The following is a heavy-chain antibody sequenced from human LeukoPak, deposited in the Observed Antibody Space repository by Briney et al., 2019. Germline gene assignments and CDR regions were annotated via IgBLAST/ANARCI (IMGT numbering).Heavy chain of an antibody. V-gene: IGHV3-9*01. J-gene: IGHJ6*02. Sequence: GGSLRLSCAASGFTFDDYAMHWVRQAPGKGLEWVSRMDPDGRTIDYADSVKGRFTISRDNAKDTLYLQMSSLRAEDTAVYYCAKDRYDYGDYPAGMDVWGQGTTVTVSS. CDR3: AKDRYDYGDYPAGMDV. D-gene: IGHD4-17*01. CDR2: MDPDGRTI. CDR1: GFTFDDYA.